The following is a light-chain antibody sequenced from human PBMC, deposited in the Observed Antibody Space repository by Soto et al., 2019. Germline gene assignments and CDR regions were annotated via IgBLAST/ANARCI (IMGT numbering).Light chain of an antibody. Sequence: DVQMTQSPSSLSASVGDRVTITCRASQDINSYLAWYQQKPGNAPKSLIYAASSLQTGVPSRFSGRQSGADFSLTINNLQPEDSATDYCLQYNICPLAFGGGTNVEIK. CDR2: AAS. CDR1: QDINSY. V-gene: IGKV1D-16*01. J-gene: IGKJ4*01. CDR3: LQYNICPLA.